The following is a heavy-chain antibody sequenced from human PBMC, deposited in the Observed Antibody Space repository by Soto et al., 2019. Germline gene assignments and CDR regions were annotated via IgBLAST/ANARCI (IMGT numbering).Heavy chain of an antibody. CDR1: GYTFTSYG. J-gene: IGHJ4*02. D-gene: IGHD4-17*01. Sequence: QVQLVQSGAEVKKPGASVKVSCKASGYTFTSYGISWVRQAPGQGLEWMGWISAYNGNTNYAQKLQGRVTMTTDTSTSTAYMELRSLRSDDTAVDYCAGDAADYGDYYHFDYSGQGTLVTVSS. CDR2: ISAYNGNT. CDR3: AGDAADYGDYYHFDY. V-gene: IGHV1-18*01.